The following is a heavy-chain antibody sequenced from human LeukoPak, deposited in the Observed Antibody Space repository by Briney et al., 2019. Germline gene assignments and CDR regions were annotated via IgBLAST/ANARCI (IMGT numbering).Heavy chain of an antibody. D-gene: IGHD1-26*01. CDR3: ARVGAWELQRVFDY. Sequence: GGSLRLSCAASGFTFTDYWMTWVRQVPGKGLEWVANIKQAGSESYYVDSVKGRFTISRENAKNSLYLQMDSLRVDDTAVYYCARVGAWELQRVFDYWGQGTLVTVSS. CDR2: IKQAGSES. J-gene: IGHJ4*02. V-gene: IGHV3-7*01. CDR1: GFTFTDYW.